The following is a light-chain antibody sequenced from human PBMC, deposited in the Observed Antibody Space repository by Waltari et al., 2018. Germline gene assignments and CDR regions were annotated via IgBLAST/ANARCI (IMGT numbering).Light chain of an antibody. CDR1: QSVSSSY. J-gene: IGKJ1*01. Sequence: EIVFTQSPGTLSLSPGERATLSCRARQSVSSSYLAWYPQKPGQAPRLLIYGASSRATGIPDRFSGSGSGTDFTLTISRLEPEDFAVYYCQQYGSSPGWTFGQGTKVEIK. CDR2: GAS. CDR3: QQYGSSPGWT. V-gene: IGKV3-20*01.